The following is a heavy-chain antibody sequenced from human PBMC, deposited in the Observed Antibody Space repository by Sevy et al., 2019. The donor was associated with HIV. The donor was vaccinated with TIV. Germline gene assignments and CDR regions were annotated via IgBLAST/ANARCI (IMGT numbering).Heavy chain of an antibody. Sequence: GGSLRLSCVGSGLIFDDYGMHWVRQAPGKGLEWVALISHDGGKKYYVDSVKGRFTISRDNFKNTLYLQMNTLRRDDTAAYFCTKDPPVYGDFPYGMDVWGQGTTVTVSS. D-gene: IGHD4-17*01. J-gene: IGHJ6*02. CDR2: ISHDGGKK. V-gene: IGHV3-30*18. CDR1: GLIFDDYG. CDR3: TKDPPVYGDFPYGMDV.